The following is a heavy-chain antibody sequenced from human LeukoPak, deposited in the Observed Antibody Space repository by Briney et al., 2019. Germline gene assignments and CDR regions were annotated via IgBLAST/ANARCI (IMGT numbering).Heavy chain of an antibody. CDR3: ARVGGNDAFDI. D-gene: IGHD3-16*01. CDR1: GFTFSSYA. CDR2: ISYDGSNK. V-gene: IGHV3-30*07. Sequence: GGSLRLSCAASGFTFSSYAMHWVRQAPGKGLEWVAVISYDGSNKYYADSVKGRFTISRENAKNSLYLQMNSLRAGDTAVYYCARVGGNDAFDIWGQGTMVTVSS. J-gene: IGHJ3*02.